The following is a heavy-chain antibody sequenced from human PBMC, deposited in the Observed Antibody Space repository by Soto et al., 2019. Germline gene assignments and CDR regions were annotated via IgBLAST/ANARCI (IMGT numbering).Heavy chain of an antibody. Sequence: QVQLQESGPGLVKPSETLSLTCTVSGGSISSYYWSWIRQPPGKGLEWIGYIYYSGSTNYNPSLKSPVTISVATSKNHFSLRLSSVTAADTAVYYCARDRPRSAYGGDSPDAFDIWGQGNMVTVSA. CDR2: IYYSGST. J-gene: IGHJ3*02. CDR1: GGSISSYY. CDR3: ARDRPRSAYGGDSPDAFDI. V-gene: IGHV4-59*01. D-gene: IGHD2-21*02.